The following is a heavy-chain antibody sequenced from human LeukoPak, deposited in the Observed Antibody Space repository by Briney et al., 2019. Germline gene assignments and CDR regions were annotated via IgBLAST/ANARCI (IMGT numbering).Heavy chain of an antibody. Sequence: GGSLRLSCAASGFTFSDYYMSWIRQAPGKGPEWVSYISSSGSTIYYADSVKGRFTISRDNAKNSLYLQMNSLRAEDTAVYYCARVFYYYGSGSYLDYWGQGTLVTVSS. CDR2: ISSSGSTI. D-gene: IGHD3-10*01. V-gene: IGHV3-11*01. CDR1: GFTFSDYY. J-gene: IGHJ4*02. CDR3: ARVFYYYGSGSYLDY.